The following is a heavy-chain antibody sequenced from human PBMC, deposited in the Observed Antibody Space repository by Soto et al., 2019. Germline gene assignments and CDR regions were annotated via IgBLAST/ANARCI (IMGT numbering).Heavy chain of an antibody. CDR3: AKDDSGYPGNWFDP. CDR2: ISWNSGSI. J-gene: IGHJ5*02. D-gene: IGHD5-12*01. Sequence: EVQLVESGGGLVQPGRSLRLSCAASGFTFDDYAMHWVRQAPGKGLEWVSGISWNSGSIGYADSVKGRFTISRDNAKNSLYLQMNSLRAEDTALYYCAKDDSGYPGNWFDPWGQGTLVTVSS. CDR1: GFTFDDYA. V-gene: IGHV3-9*01.